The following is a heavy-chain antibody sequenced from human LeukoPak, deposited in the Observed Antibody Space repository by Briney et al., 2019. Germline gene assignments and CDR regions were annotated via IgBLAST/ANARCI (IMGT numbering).Heavy chain of an antibody. D-gene: IGHD3-10*01. CDR1: GFPFQKAR. Sequence: GSLRLSWAAPGFPFQKARVGWVRPAPGEGLGWVGWFKSKTDGGKTDYAAPVQGRFSISRDDSENTLYLQMNGLNTEDTAVYYCSTVSPYYGSGTTSPDSWGQGTLVVVSS. V-gene: IGHV3-15*01. CDR2: FKSKTDGGKT. CDR3: STVSPYYGSGTTSPDS. J-gene: IGHJ4*02.